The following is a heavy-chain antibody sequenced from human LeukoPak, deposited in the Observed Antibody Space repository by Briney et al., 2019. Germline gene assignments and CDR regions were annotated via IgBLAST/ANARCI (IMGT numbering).Heavy chain of an antibody. CDR3: ARDLKESNSSQIDY. D-gene: IGHD6-13*01. V-gene: IGHV3-23*01. Sequence: PGGSLRLSCAASGFTFRSFAMSWVRQAPGKGLEWVSGIIGSGRTTFYADSVKGRFTISRDNSKNTLYLQMNSLRAEETAFYYCARDLKESNSSQIDYWGRGTLVTVST. J-gene: IGHJ4*02. CDR1: GFTFRSFA. CDR2: IIGSGRTT.